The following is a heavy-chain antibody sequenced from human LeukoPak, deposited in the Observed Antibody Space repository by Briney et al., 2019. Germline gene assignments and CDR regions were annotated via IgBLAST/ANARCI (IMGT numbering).Heavy chain of an antibody. CDR2: IYYRGST. Sequence: PSETLSLTCTVSGGSINSSSYYWDWIRQPPGKGLEWIGNIYYRGSTSYNPSLKSRVTISVDTSKNQFSLKLSSLTAADTAVYYCAREVEMSRYYYYYMDVWGKGTTVTVSS. J-gene: IGHJ6*03. D-gene: IGHD5-24*01. V-gene: IGHV4-39*07. CDR3: AREVEMSRYYYYYMDV. CDR1: GGSINSSSYY.